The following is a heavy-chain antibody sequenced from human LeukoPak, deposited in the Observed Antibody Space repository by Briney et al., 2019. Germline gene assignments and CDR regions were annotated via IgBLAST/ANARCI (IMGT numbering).Heavy chain of an antibody. V-gene: IGHV4-4*07. CDR3: ARDGDSSGWSSFDY. J-gene: IGHJ4*02. D-gene: IGHD6-19*01. Sequence: SETLSLTCTVSGGSISSYYWSWIRQPAGKGLERIGRIYTSGSANYNPSLKSRVTMSVDTSKNQFSLKLSSVTAADTAVYYCARDGDSSGWSSFDYWGQGTLVTVSS. CDR2: IYTSGSA. CDR1: GGSISSYY.